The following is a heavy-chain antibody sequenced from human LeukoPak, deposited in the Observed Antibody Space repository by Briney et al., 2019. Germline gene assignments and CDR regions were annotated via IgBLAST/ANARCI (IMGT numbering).Heavy chain of an antibody. CDR3: ARRKWQDQYIEV. J-gene: IGHJ6*03. Sequence: SETLSLTCTVSGGSISSYYWSWIRQPPGKGLEWIGYIYYSGSTNYNPSLKSRVTISVDTSKNQFSLKLSSVTAADTAVYYRARRKWQDQYIEVWGQGTTVTVSS. V-gene: IGHV4-59*08. CDR2: IYYSGST. CDR1: GGSISSYY. D-gene: IGHD2-8*01.